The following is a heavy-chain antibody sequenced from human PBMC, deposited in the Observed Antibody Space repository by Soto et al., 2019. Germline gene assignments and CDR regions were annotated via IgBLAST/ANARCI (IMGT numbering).Heavy chain of an antibody. CDR3: GRDRAIQGGMDV. V-gene: IGHV3-13*01. CDR1: GLTFSSYD. CDR2: IGTAGDT. D-gene: IGHD2-2*02. J-gene: IGHJ6*02. Sequence: HPGGSLRLSCAASGLTFSSYDMHWVRQATGKGLEWVSAIGTAGDTYYPGSVKGRFTISRENAKNSLYLQMNSLRAGDTAVYYCGRDRAIQGGMDVWGQGTTVTVSS.